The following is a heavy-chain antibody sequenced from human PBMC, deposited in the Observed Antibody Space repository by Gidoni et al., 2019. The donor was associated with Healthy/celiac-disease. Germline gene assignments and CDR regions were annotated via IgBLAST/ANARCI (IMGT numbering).Heavy chain of an antibody. Sequence: QVQLQESGPGLVKPSETLSLTCTVSGGSISSYYWSWIRQPPGKGLEWIGYIYYSGSTNYNPSLKSRVTISVDTSKNQFSLKLSSVTAADTAVYYCARDLNYYGSGEFDPWGQGTLVTVSS. CDR1: GGSISSYY. J-gene: IGHJ5*02. D-gene: IGHD3-10*01. CDR2: IYYSGST. V-gene: IGHV4-59*01. CDR3: ARDLNYYGSGEFDP.